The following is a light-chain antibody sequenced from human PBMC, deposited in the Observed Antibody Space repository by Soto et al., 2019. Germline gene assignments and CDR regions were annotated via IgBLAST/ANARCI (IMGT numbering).Light chain of an antibody. CDR3: QQSDSTPYT. Sequence: DIQMTHSPSSLSASVGDMATITCRASQTISTYLNWYQQKPGKAPRLLIYDASSLLSGVPSRFSGSGSGTDFTLTIASLQPEDFSTYYCQQSDSTPYTFGQGTKVDIK. J-gene: IGKJ2*01. CDR1: QTISTY. CDR2: DAS. V-gene: IGKV1-39*01.